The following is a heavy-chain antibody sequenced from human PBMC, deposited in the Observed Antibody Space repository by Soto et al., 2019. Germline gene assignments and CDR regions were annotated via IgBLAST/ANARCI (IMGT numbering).Heavy chain of an antibody. D-gene: IGHD3-3*01. CDR1: GYTFTGYF. CDR2: INPNSGAT. Sequence: QVQLVQSGAEVKKPGASVKVSCRASGYTFTGYFMHWVRQAPGQGLEWMGWINPNSGATKYAQKFQGRVTLSRDTSIRTADMELSGLRSDDTAGYYCARGGGTILAPLPWGQGTLVTVSS. V-gene: IGHV1-2*02. J-gene: IGHJ5*02. CDR3: ARGGGTILAPLP.